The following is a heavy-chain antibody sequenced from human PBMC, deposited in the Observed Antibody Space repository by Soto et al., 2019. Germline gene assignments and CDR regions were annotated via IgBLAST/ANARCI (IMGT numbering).Heavy chain of an antibody. J-gene: IGHJ5*02. CDR2: IYHSGST. V-gene: IGHV4-4*02. D-gene: IGHD2-8*01. CDR1: GGSISSSNW. CDR3: ARVEGTIVLMVYARAWWFDP. Sequence: SETLSLTCAVSGGSISSSNWWSWVRQPPGKGLEWIGEIYHSGSTNYNPSLKSRVTISVDKSKNQFSLKLSSVTAADTDVYYCARVEGTIVLMVYARAWWFDPWGQGTLVTVSS.